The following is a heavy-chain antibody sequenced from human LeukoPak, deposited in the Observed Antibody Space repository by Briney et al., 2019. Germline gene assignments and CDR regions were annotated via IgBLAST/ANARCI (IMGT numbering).Heavy chain of an antibody. CDR1: GITFSTYA. Sequence: GGSLRLSCAASGITFSTYAMTWVRQAPGKGLEWVSSIKGSGGGTDYADSVKGRFTISRDNSRDTLFLQMNSLRAEDTALYYCTRDPNGDYVGAFDMWGPGTMVTVSS. CDR2: IKGSGGGT. CDR3: TRDPNGDYVGAFDM. D-gene: IGHD4-17*01. V-gene: IGHV3-23*01. J-gene: IGHJ3*02.